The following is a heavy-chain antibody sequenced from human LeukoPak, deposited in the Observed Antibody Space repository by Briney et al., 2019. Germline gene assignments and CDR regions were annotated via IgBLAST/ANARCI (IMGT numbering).Heavy chain of an antibody. CDR3: ARGADLRVGATHDY. D-gene: IGHD1-26*01. Sequence: SETLSLTCTVSGGSISSYYWSWIRQPPGKGLEWIGYIYYSGSTNCNPSLKSRVTISVDTSKNQFSLKLSSVTAADTAVYYCARGADLRVGATHDYWGQGTLVTVSS. J-gene: IGHJ4*02. CDR2: IYYSGST. V-gene: IGHV4-59*01. CDR1: GGSISSYY.